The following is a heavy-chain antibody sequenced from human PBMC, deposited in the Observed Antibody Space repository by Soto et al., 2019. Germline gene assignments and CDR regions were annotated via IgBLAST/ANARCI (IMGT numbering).Heavy chain of an antibody. CDR2: IYYSGST. D-gene: IGHD4-17*01. V-gene: IGHV4-39*01. CDR1: GGSISSSSYY. Sequence: QLQLQESGPGLVKPSETLSLTCTVSGGSISSSSYYWGWIRQPPGKGLEWIGSIYYSGSTYYNPSLKSRITISVDTSKNQFSLKLSSVTAADTAVYYCARRTPSSPPHDYGDYWYFDLWGRDTLVTVSS. CDR3: ARRTPSSPPHDYGDYWYFDL. J-gene: IGHJ2*01.